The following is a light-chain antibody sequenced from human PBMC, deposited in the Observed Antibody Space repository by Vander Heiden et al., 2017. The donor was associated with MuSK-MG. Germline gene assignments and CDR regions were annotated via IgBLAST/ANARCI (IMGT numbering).Light chain of an antibody. Sequence: QSVLTQPPSVSGAPGQRVTISCTGSSSNIGAAYDVHWYQQIPGTAPKLLIYGNSNRPSGVPDRFSGPKSGTSASLAITGLQTEDEADYYCQSFDSGLSAVLFGGGNRL. CDR2: GNS. CDR1: SSNIGAAYD. V-gene: IGLV1-40*01. J-gene: IGLJ2*01. CDR3: QSFDSGLSAVL.